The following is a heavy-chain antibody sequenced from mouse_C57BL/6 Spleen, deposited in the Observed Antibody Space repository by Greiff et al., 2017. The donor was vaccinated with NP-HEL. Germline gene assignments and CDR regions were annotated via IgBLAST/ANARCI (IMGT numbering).Heavy chain of an antibody. J-gene: IGHJ1*03. V-gene: IGHV7-3*01. CDR1: GFTFTDYY. CDR2: IRNRANGYTT. D-gene: IGHD2-14*01. CDR3: ERWVRSHWYFDV. Sequence: EVMLVESGGGLVQPGGSLSLSCAASGFTFTDYYMSWVRQPPGKALEWLGFIRNRANGYTTEYSASVKGRLTISRDNSQNILYLQMKALGAEDSATDSDERWVRSHWYFDVWGTGTTVTVSS.